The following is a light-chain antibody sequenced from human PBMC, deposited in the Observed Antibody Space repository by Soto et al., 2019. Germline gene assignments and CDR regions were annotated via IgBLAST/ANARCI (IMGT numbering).Light chain of an antibody. Sequence: QSAVTQPASVSGSPGQSITISCTGTSSDIGDYNYVSWYQQYPGKAPKLMIYEVSHRPSGVSNRFSGSKSGNTASLTISGLQAEDDAYYYCNSFTTTSPYVFGSGTNFTVL. CDR2: EVS. V-gene: IGLV2-14*01. CDR1: SSDIGDYNY. J-gene: IGLJ1*01. CDR3: NSFTTTSPYV.